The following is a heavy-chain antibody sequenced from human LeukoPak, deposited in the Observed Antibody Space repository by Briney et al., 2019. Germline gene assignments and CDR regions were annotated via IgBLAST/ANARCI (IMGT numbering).Heavy chain of an antibody. V-gene: IGHV3-53*01. CDR3: ARRAGAYSHPYDY. D-gene: IGHD4/OR15-4a*01. J-gene: IGHJ4*02. CDR2: IYSGTI. Sequence: GGSLRLSCTVSGFTVSSNSMSWVRQAPGKGLEWVSFIYSGTIHYSDSVKGRFTISRDNSKNTLYLQMNSLRAEDSAVYYCARRAGAYSHPYDYSGQGTLVTVSS. CDR1: GFTVSSNS.